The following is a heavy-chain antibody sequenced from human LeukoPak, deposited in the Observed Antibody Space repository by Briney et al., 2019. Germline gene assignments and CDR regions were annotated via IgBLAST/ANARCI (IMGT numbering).Heavy chain of an antibody. V-gene: IGHV1-2*02. CDR3: ARAHYLRLYFFDY. D-gene: IGHD3-10*01. J-gene: IGHJ4*02. CDR2: INPNSGGT. Sequence: ASVKVSCKASGYTFTGYYMHWVRQAPGQGLEWMGWINPNSGGTNYAQKFEGRVTMTTDTSINTGYVELSSLTSDDTAVYFCARAHYLRLYFFDYWGQGTLVTVSS. CDR1: GYTFTGYY.